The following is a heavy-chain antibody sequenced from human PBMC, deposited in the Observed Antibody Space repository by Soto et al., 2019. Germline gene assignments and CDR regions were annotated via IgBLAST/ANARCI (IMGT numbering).Heavy chain of an antibody. Sequence: ASVKVSCKASGYTFTSYDINWVRRATGQGFEWMGWMNPNNGKTDYTQKLQGRVTMTTDTSTSTAYMELKSLRSDDTAVYYCARRWRGGSYEDALDIWGQGTMVTVSS. D-gene: IGHD1-26*01. CDR3: ARRWRGGSYEDALDI. CDR2: MNPNNGKT. V-gene: IGHV1-18*01. J-gene: IGHJ3*02. CDR1: GYTFTSYD.